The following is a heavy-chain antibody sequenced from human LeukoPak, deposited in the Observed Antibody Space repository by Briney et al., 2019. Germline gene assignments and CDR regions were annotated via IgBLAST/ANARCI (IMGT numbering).Heavy chain of an antibody. CDR2: LYTGGGT. Sequence: GSLRLSCAASGFTVRTTYMSWVRQAPGKGPEWVSVLYTGGGTDYADSVKGRFTISRDNSKNTLSLQMNTLRAEDTAIYYCTRSGYRHPYHFDSWGQGTLVTVSS. V-gene: IGHV3-53*01. CDR1: GFTVRTTY. D-gene: IGHD3-22*01. J-gene: IGHJ4*02. CDR3: TRSGYRHPYHFDS.